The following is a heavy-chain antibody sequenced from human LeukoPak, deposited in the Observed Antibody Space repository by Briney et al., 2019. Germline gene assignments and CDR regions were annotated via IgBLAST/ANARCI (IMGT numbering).Heavy chain of an antibody. V-gene: IGHV4-30-2*01. D-gene: IGHD3-10*01. CDR1: GGSISSGGYY. CDR2: IYHSGST. Sequence: SETLSLTCTVSGGSISSGGYYWSWIRQPPGKGLEWIGYIYHSGSTYYNPSLKSRVTISVDRSKNQFSLKLSSVTAADTAVYYCARDYGSGKSRYGMDVWGQGTTVTVSS. CDR3: ARDYGSGKSRYGMDV. J-gene: IGHJ6*02.